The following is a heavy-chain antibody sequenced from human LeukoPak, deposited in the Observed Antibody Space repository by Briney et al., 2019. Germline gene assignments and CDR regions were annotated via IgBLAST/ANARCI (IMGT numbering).Heavy chain of an antibody. D-gene: IGHD3-10*01. Sequence: GSLRLSCAASGFTFSNYEMNWVRQAPGKGLEWIGEINHSGSTNYNPSLKSRVTISVDTSKNQFSLKLSSVTAADTAVYYCARAYLRDHYYGSGSYYDYWGQGTLVTVSS. J-gene: IGHJ4*02. CDR2: INHSGST. V-gene: IGHV4-34*01. CDR1: GFTFSNYE. CDR3: ARAYLRDHYYGSGSYYDY.